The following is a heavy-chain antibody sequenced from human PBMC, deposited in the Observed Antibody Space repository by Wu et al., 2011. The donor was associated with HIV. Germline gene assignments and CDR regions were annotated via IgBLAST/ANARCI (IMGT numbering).Heavy chain of an antibody. D-gene: IGHD4-11*01. Sequence: QVQLVQSGAEVKKPGASVKVSCKASGYTFTNYGISWVRQAPGQGLEWMGWISADNGDTNYAQKLQGRVTMTTGTSTSTAYMELRSLRSDDTAVYYCARGSTSRTYGTTPDYYYYYMDVWGKGTTVTVSS. J-gene: IGHJ6*03. V-gene: IGHV1-18*01. CDR2: ISADNGDT. CDR3: ARGSTSRTYGTTPDYYYYYMDV. CDR1: GYTFTNYG.